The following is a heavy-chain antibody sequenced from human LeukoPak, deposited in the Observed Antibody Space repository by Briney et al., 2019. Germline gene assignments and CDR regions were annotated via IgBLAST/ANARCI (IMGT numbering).Heavy chain of an antibody. CDR3: ARCPRTSSGFDY. Sequence: SETPSLTCTVSGGSISSSSYYWGWIRQPPGKGLEWIGSIYYSGSTYYNPSLKSRVTISVDTSKNQFSLKLSSVTAADTAVYYCARCPRTSSGFDYWGQGTLVTVSS. V-gene: IGHV4-39*01. J-gene: IGHJ4*02. D-gene: IGHD3-3*01. CDR2: IYYSGST. CDR1: GGSISSSSYY.